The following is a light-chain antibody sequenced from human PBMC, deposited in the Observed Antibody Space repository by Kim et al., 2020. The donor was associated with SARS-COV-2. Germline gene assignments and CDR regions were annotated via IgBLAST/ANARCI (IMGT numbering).Light chain of an antibody. CDR3: QQYAGSPIT. Sequence: SPGEEATLSCGASQTVTSNYLAWYQQKPGLAPRLLISNAYTRATGIPDRFSGSGSGTDFTLTINRLEPEDFAVYYCQQYAGSPITFGQGTRLEIK. CDR1: QTVTSNY. V-gene: IGKV3D-20*01. J-gene: IGKJ5*01. CDR2: NAY.